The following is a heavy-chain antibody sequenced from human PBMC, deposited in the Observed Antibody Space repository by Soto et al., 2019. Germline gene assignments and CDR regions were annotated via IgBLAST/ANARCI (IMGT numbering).Heavy chain of an antibody. CDR2: IKSKTDGGTT. J-gene: IGHJ3*02. CDR1: GFTFSNAW. CDR3: TTWVWFGDDPHDAFDI. V-gene: IGHV3-15*07. Sequence: GGSLRLSCAASGFTFSNAWMNWVRQAPGKGLEWVGRIKSKTDGGTTDYAAPVKGRFTISRDDSKNTLYLQMNSLKTEDTAVYYCTTWVWFGDDPHDAFDIWGQGTMVTVSS. D-gene: IGHD3-10*01.